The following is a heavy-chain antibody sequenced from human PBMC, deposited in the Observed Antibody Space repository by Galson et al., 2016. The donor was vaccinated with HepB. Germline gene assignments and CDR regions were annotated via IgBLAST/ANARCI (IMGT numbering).Heavy chain of an antibody. J-gene: IGHJ4*02. D-gene: IGHD3-16*01. CDR3: AKDRHPYDYIGGKDH. CDR2: IYSGGNT. V-gene: IGHV3-53*01. Sequence: SLRLSCAASGFTVSSNYMSWVRQAPGKGLEWVSVIYSGGNTYYADSVKGRFTISRDKSKNTLYLQMNNLRAEDTAVYYCAKDRHPYDYIGGKDHWGQGTLVTVSS. CDR1: GFTVSSNY.